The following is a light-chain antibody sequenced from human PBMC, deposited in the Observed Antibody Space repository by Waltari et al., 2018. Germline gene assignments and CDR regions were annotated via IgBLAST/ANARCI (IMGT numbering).Light chain of an antibody. J-gene: IGKJ2*01. CDR3: LQSSNWYT. CDR2: GAS. CDR1: QSVSSY. V-gene: IGKV3-11*01. Sequence: EIVLTQSPATLSLSPGERATLSCRASQSVSSYLAWYQLKPGQAPRLLIYGASNRATGIPARCSGSASGTDFTLTINSLEPEDFAVYYCLQSSNWYTFGQGTKLEIK.